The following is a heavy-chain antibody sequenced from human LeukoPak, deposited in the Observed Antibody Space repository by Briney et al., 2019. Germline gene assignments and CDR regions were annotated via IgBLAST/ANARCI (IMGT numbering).Heavy chain of an antibody. J-gene: IGHJ4*02. V-gene: IGHV1-69*13. D-gene: IGHD1-26*01. CDR2: IIPIFGTA. CDR1: GGTFSSYA. CDR3: ARAGRSGGYFDY. Sequence: ASVKVSCKASGGTFSSYAISWGRQAPGQGLEWMGGIIPIFGTANYAQKFQGRVTITADESTSTAYMELSSLRSEDTAVYYCARAGRSGGYFDYWGQGTLVTVSS.